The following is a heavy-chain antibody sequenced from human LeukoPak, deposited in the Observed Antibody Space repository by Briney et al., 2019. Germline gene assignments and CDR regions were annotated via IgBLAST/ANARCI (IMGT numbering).Heavy chain of an antibody. V-gene: IGHV4-34*01. CDR3: AAFLLQQINVFDI. CDR1: GGSFSGYY. Sequence: SETLSLTCAVYGGSFSGYYWSWIRQPPGKGLEWIGEINHSGSTNYNPSLKSRFTVLVDTSKNQFSLKLSSVTAADTAVYYCAAFLLQQINVFDIWGKGTMVTVSS. J-gene: IGHJ3*02. D-gene: IGHD1-1*01. CDR2: INHSGST.